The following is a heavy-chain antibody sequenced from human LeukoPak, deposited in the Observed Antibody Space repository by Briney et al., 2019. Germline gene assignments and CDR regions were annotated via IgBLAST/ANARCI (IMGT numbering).Heavy chain of an antibody. V-gene: IGHV4-4*07. Sequence: SETLSLTCTVSGDSISSYYWSWIRQPAGKGLEWIGRIYTSGSTNYNPSLKSRVTMSGDTSKNQFSLKLSSVTAADTAVYYCARAVGYSGYDFSDYWGQGTLVTVSS. CDR1: GDSISSYY. CDR2: IYTSGST. CDR3: ARAVGYSGYDFSDY. J-gene: IGHJ4*02. D-gene: IGHD5-12*01.